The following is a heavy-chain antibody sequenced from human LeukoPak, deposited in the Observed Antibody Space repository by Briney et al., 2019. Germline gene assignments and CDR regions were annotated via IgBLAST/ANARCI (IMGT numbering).Heavy chain of an antibody. CDR1: GFTVSSNY. CDR3: AKDSSSDGILDY. V-gene: IGHV3-30*18. Sequence: PGGSLRLSCAASGFTVSSNYMSWVRQAPGKGLEWVAVISYDGSNKYYADSVKGRFTISRDNSKNTLYLQMNSLRAEDTAVYYCAKDSSSDGILDYWGQGTLVTVSS. J-gene: IGHJ4*02. D-gene: IGHD6-6*01. CDR2: ISYDGSNK.